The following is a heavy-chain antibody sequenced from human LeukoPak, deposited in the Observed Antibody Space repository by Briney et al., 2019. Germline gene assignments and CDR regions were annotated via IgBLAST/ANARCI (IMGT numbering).Heavy chain of an antibody. J-gene: IGHJ4*02. Sequence: SETLSLTCTVSGGSISSGSYWNWIRQPAGKGLEWIGRIYTSGSTNYNPSLKSRVLISVDTSQNQFSLRLSSVTAADTAVYYCASLLWLRDYWGQGTLVTVSS. CDR1: GGSISSGSY. V-gene: IGHV4-61*02. D-gene: IGHD3-10*01. CDR3: ASLLWLRDY. CDR2: IYTSGST.